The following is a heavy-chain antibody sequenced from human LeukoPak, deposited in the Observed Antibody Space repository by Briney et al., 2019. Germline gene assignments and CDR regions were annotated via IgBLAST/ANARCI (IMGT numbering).Heavy chain of an antibody. D-gene: IGHD3-9*01. CDR1: GGSISSSSYC. Sequence: SETLSLTCTVSGGSISSSSYCWGWIRQPPGTGLEWIGSIYYSGSTYYNPSLKSRVTISVDTSKNQFSLKLSSVTAADTAVYYCARDQLRYFDWLLHGVGWFDPWGQGTLVTVSS. CDR3: ARDQLRYFDWLLHGVGWFDP. J-gene: IGHJ5*02. CDR2: IYYSGST. V-gene: IGHV4-39*07.